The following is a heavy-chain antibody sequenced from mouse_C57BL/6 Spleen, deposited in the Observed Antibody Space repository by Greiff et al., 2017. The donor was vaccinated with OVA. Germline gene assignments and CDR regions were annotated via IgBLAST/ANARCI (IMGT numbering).Heavy chain of an antibody. D-gene: IGHD2-5*01. Sequence: EVNVVESGGGLVKPGGSLKLSCAASGFTFSDYGMHWVRQAPEKGLEWVAYISSGSSTIYYADTVKGRFTISRDNAKNTLFLQMTSLRSEDTAMYYCARRSNYMVDYWGQGTTLTVSS. CDR3: ARRSNYMVDY. J-gene: IGHJ2*01. V-gene: IGHV5-17*01. CDR1: GFTFSDYG. CDR2: ISSGSSTI.